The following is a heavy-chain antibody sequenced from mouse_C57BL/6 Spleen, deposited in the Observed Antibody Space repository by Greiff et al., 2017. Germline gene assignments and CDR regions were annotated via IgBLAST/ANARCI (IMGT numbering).Heavy chain of an antibody. CDR3: ARPFYGYDDY. Sequence: QVQLQQPGAELVKPGASVKLSCKASGYTFTSYWMQWVKQRPGQGLEWIGEIDPSDSYTNYNQKFKGKATLTVDTSSSTAYMQLSSLTSEDSAVYYCARPFYGYDDYWGQGTTLTVAS. J-gene: IGHJ2*01. CDR1: GYTFTSYW. CDR2: IDPSDSYT. D-gene: IGHD2-9*01. V-gene: IGHV1-50*01.